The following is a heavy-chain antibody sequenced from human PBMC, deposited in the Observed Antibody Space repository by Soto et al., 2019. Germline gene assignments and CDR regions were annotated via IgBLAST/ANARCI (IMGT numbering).Heavy chain of an antibody. J-gene: IGHJ4*02. CDR2: ISPYYGNT. CDR3: ARKALFCDF. CDR1: GYNFTDFS. Sequence: ASVKVSCKTSGYNFTDFSITWVRQAPGQGLEWMGWISPYYGNTKYAEKFQDRVTMTADTSTNTVYLELRTLRSGDTAIYYCARKALFCDFWGQGALVTVSS. D-gene: IGHD3-9*01. V-gene: IGHV1-18*01.